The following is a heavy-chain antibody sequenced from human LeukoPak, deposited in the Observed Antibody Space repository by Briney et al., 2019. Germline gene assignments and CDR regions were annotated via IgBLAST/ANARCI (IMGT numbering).Heavy chain of an antibody. CDR3: ARGTRGDILTGYSLGY. CDR2: MNPNSGNT. V-gene: IGHV1-8*01. D-gene: IGHD3-9*01. J-gene: IGHJ4*02. CDR1: GYTFTSYD. Sequence: ASVKVSCKASGYTFTSYDINWVRQATGQGLEWMGWMNPNSGNTGYAQKFQGRVTMTRNTSISIAYMKVSSLRSEDPAVYYCARGTRGDILTGYSLGYWGQGTLVTVSS.